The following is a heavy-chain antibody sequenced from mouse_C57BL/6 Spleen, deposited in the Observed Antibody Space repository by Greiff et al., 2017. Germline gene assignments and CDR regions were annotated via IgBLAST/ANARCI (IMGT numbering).Heavy chain of an antibody. D-gene: IGHD1-1*01. J-gene: IGHJ3*01. CDR1: GYTFTSYW. CDR2: IDPNSGGT. CDR3: ARVEIYYYGSSYGWFAY. Sequence: QVQLKESGAELVKPGASVKLSCKASGYTFTSYWMHWVKQRPGRGLEWIGRIDPNSGGTKYNEKFKSKATLTVDKPSSTAYMQLSSLTSEDSAVYYCARVEIYYYGSSYGWFAYWGQGTLVTVSA. V-gene: IGHV1-72*01.